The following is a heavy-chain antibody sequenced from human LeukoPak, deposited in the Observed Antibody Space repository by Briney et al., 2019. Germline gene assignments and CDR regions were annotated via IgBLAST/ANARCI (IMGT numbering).Heavy chain of an antibody. V-gene: IGHV4-59*08. J-gene: IGHJ4*02. Sequence: SETLSLTCTDSGGSISSYYWSSIRQPPRKGLGWVGHIYYSGSTNYNPSLKSRVTISVDTSKNQFSLKLSSVTAANTAVYYCARLWPDRDASDYFDYWGQGTLVTVSS. D-gene: IGHD5-24*01. CDR2: IYYSGST. CDR1: GGSISSYY. CDR3: ARLWPDRDASDYFDY.